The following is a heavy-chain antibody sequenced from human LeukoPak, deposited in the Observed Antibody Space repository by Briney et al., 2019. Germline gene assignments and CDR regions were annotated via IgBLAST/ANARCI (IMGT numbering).Heavy chain of an antibody. CDR2: INHSGST. Sequence: SETLSLTCAVYGGSFSGYYWSWIRQPPGKRLEWIGEINHSGSTNYNPSLKSRVTISVDTSKNQFSLKLSSVTAADTAVYYCARGLSYYGMDVWGQGTTVTVSS. V-gene: IGHV4-34*01. J-gene: IGHJ6*02. CDR3: ARGLSYYGMDV. D-gene: IGHD3-9*01. CDR1: GGSFSGYY.